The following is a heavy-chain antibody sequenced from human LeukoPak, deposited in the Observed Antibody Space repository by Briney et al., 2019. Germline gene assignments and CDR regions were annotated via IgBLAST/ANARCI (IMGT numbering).Heavy chain of an antibody. CDR1: GDSVSSISAT. Sequence: SQTLSLTCAISGDSVSSISATWNWIRQSPSRGLEWLGRTYYRSTWHNDYAASVKSQITINPDTSKNQFFLQLNSVTLEDTAVYYCAKSAYYREYFDYWGQGILVTVSS. CDR3: AKSAYYREYFDY. J-gene: IGHJ4*02. D-gene: IGHD2/OR15-2a*01. V-gene: IGHV6-1*01. CDR2: TYYRSTWHN.